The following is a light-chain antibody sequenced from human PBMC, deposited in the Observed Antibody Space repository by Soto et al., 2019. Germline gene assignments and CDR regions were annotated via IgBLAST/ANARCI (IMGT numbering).Light chain of an antibody. CDR3: QQYTNWPKR. J-gene: IGKJ1*01. CDR1: QSVSSSH. CDR2: GAS. V-gene: IGKV3D-15*01. Sequence: KVVTQSAGTVSFSTRERATLSCRASQSVSSSHLAWYQQKPGQAPRLLISGASTRATGIPERFSGSGSGTEFTLTISSLQFEDFAVYYCQQYTNWPKRFGEGTKVDI.